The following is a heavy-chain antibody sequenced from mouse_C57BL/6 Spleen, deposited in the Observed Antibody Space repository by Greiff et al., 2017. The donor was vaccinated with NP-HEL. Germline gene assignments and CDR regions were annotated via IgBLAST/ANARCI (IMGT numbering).Heavy chain of an antibody. D-gene: IGHD2-3*01. Sequence: QVQLQQPGAELVMPGASVKLSCKASGYTFTSYWMHWVKQRPGQGLEWIGEIDPSDSYTNYNQKFKGKSTLTVDKSSSTAYMQLSSLTSEDSAVYYCARRAIYYDGYRGYAMDYWGQGTSVTVSS. J-gene: IGHJ4*01. CDR3: ARRAIYYDGYRGYAMDY. CDR2: IDPSDSYT. V-gene: IGHV1-69*01. CDR1: GYTFTSYW.